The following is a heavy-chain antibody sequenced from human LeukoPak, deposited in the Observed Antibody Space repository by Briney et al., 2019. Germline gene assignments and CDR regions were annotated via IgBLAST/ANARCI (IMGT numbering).Heavy chain of an antibody. CDR2: IKVDGGGT. CDR3: ARELAGRNFDY. Sequence: ASVKVSCKASGHTVTSYYMHWVRQAPGQGLEWMGRIKVDGGGTVYAQKFQGGVTMTRDMSTSTVYMDLSSLRSEDTAVYYCARELAGRNFDYWGQGTLVTVSS. D-gene: IGHD1-1*01. J-gene: IGHJ4*02. V-gene: IGHV1-46*01. CDR1: GHTVTSYY.